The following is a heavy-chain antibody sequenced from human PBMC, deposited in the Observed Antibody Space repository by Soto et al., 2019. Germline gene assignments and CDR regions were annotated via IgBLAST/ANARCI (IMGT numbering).Heavy chain of an antibody. J-gene: IGHJ5*02. D-gene: IGHD6-6*01. Sequence: ALRLSYSASGVSLDGYSMDWVRQPPVKGLEWVSGISWNSGNIDYADSVKGRFTISRDNGKNSLYLQMNSLRAEDTALYYCVKASTYSSSQGWFDPWGQGNMVTVSS. CDR3: VKASTYSSSQGWFDP. CDR1: GVSLDGYS. CDR2: ISWNSGNI. V-gene: IGHV3-9*01.